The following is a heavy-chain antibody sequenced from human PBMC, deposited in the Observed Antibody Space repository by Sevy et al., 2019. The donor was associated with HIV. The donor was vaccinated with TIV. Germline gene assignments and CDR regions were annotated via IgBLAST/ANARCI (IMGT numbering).Heavy chain of an antibody. Sequence: GGSLRLSCAASGFIFSNYAIHWVRRAPGKGLEWVAVISSEGINKHYAASVKGRFTISRDNSRNTLFLQMNSLRLDDTAVYYCARDPTFSSDTRGYYPFDSWGQGTLVTVSS. V-gene: IGHV3-30*04. CDR2: ISSEGINK. CDR1: GFIFSNYA. D-gene: IGHD3-22*01. J-gene: IGHJ4*02. CDR3: ARDPTFSSDTRGYYPFDS.